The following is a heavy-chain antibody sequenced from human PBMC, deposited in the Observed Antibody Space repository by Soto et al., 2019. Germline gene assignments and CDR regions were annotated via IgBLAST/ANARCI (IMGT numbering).Heavy chain of an antibody. Sequence: GGSLRLSCAASGFTFSDSWMDWVRQAPGNGPEWVANIKQDGSNKYYADSVKGRFTISRDNSKNTLYLQMNSLRTEDTAVYYCARDLGSGYYFGMDVWCQGTTVTVSS. CDR2: IKQDGSNK. CDR3: ARDLGSGYYFGMDV. CDR1: GFTFSDSW. D-gene: IGHD3-10*01. V-gene: IGHV3-7*01. J-gene: IGHJ6*02.